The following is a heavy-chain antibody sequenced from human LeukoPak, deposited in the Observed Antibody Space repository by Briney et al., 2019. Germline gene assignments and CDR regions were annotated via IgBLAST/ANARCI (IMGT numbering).Heavy chain of an antibody. CDR1: GFTFSSYA. CDR2: ISGSGGST. CDR3: AKLWFGETTLYY. Sequence: GGSLRLSCAASGFTFSSYAMSWVRQAPGKGLEWVSAISGSGGSTYYADSVKGRFTISRDNSKNTLCLQMNSLRAEDTAVYYCAKLWFGETTLYYWGQGTLVTVSS. V-gene: IGHV3-23*01. J-gene: IGHJ4*02. D-gene: IGHD3-10*01.